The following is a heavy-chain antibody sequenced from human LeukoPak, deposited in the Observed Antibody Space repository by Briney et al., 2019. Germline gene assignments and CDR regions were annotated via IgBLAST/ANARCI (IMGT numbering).Heavy chain of an antibody. D-gene: IGHD6-19*01. CDR1: GVSISSYY. J-gene: IGHJ4*02. V-gene: IGHV4-59*08. CDR2: IYYSGST. CDR3: ASTPVAATNYFDY. Sequence: PSETLSLTCTVSGVSISSYYWSWIRQPPGKGLEWIGYIYYSGSTNYNPSLKSRATTSVDASKNQFSLKLNSVTAADTAVYYCASTPVAATNYFDYWGQGTLVTVSS.